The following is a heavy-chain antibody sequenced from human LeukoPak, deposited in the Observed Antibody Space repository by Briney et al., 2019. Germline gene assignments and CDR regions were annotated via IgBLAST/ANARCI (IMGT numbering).Heavy chain of an antibody. V-gene: IGHV1-8*01. CDR2: MNPNSGNT. D-gene: IGHD3-9*01. J-gene: IGHJ6*02. Sequence: GASVKVSCKASRYTFTRYDINWVRQTTRQGVEWRGWMNPNSGNTGYAQKCQGRVTMTRNTSISTAYMELSSLRSEDTAVYYCARDRFDWLAYYYYGMDVWGQGATVTVSS. CDR1: RYTFTRYD. CDR3: ARDRFDWLAYYYYGMDV.